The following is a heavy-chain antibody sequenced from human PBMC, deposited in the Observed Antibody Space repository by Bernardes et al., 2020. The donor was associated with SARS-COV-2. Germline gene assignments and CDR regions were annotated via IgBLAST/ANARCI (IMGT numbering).Heavy chain of an antibody. Sequence: GGFLRVSRVASGVNVTGSAIQWVRPAFAEGVEWVGRIRSKPNAYATTYAASLSGRFTISRDDSRNTAYLQIYSLRIEDTAVYYCTGDYLYWDQGTLVTVSS. CDR3: TGDYLY. D-gene: IGHD4-17*01. J-gene: IGHJ4*02. V-gene: IGHV3-73*01. CDR2: IRSKPNAYAT. CDR1: GVNVTGSA.